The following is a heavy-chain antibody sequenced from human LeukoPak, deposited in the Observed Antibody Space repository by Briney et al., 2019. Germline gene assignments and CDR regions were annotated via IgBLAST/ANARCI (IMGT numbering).Heavy chain of an antibody. CDR2: IWYDGSNK. V-gene: IGHV3-33*01. J-gene: IGHJ4*02. D-gene: IGHD3-22*01. Sequence: GGSLRLSCAASGFTFSSYGMHWVRKAPGKGLEWVAVIWYDGSNKYYADSVKGRFTISRDNSKNTLYLQMNSLRAEDTAVYYCARENYYDSSGYFDYWGQGTLVTVSS. CDR3: ARENYYDSSGYFDY. CDR1: GFTFSSYG.